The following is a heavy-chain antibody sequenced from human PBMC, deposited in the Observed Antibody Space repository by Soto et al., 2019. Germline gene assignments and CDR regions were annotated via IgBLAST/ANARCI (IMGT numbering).Heavy chain of an antibody. CDR1: GGTFSSYA. D-gene: IGHD3-16*02. J-gene: IGHJ3*02. V-gene: IGHV1-69*13. CDR2: IIPFFGTA. CDR3: ASVASDYYDYVWGSYRPEPARYHFDI. Sequence: GASVKVSCKASGGTFSSYAISWVRQAPGQGLEWMGGIIPFFGTANYAQKFQGRVTITADESTSTAYMELSSLRSEDTAVYYCASVASDYYDYVWGSYRPEPARYHFDIWGQGTMVTVSS.